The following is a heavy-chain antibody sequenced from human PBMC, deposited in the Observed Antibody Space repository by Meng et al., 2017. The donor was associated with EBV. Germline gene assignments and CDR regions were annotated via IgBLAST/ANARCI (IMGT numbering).Heavy chain of an antibody. CDR1: GGTFRSDA. CDR3: ASESGRGFTPDY. D-gene: IGHD3-10*01. Sequence: QVQWVQAGAEVEKPGSSVKVSCKTSGGTFRSDAISWVRQAPGQGLEWMGGLIPMSDAPHYAQKFQGRVTITADESTSTHYMDLSGLRSEDTAVYYCASESGRGFTPDYWGQGTLVTVSS. V-gene: IGHV1-69*01. CDR2: LIPMSDAP. J-gene: IGHJ4*02.